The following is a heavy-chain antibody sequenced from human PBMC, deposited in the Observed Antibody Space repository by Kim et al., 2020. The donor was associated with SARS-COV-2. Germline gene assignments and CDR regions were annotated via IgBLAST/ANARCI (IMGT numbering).Heavy chain of an antibody. V-gene: IGHV4-39*01. CDR2: IYYSGST. Sequence: SETLSLTCTVSGGSISSSSYYWGWIRQPPGKGLEWIGSIYYSGSTYYNPSLKSRVTISVDTSKNQFSLKLSSVTAADTVVYYCARLMRVFDTMIVVVNAFDYWGQGTLVTVSS. CDR3: ARLMRVFDTMIVVVNAFDY. J-gene: IGHJ4*02. D-gene: IGHD3-22*01. CDR1: GGSISSSSYY.